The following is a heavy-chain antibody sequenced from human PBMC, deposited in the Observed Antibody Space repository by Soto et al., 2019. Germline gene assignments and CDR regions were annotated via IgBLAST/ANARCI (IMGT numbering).Heavy chain of an antibody. J-gene: IGHJ5*02. CDR2: ISAYNGNT. CDR1: GYTFTSYG. CDR3: ESETDISPWFDP. D-gene: IGHD3-9*01. V-gene: IGHV1-18*01. Sequence: QVQLVQSGAEVKKPGASVKVSCKASGYTFTSYGISWVRQAPGQGLEWMGWISAYNGNTNYAQKLQGRVTMTTDTSTSTADMELRSLRSDDTGGYYCESETDISPWFDPWGQGTLVTVSS.